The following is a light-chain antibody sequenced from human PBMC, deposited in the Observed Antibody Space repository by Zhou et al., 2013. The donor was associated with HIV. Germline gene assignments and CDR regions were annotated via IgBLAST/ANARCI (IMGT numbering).Light chain of an antibody. Sequence: DIQMTQSPSTLSASVGDRVTITCRASQSISSWLAWYQQKPGKAPKLLIYGASSLQSRVPSRFSGGGSGADFSLTISSLQPEDFATYYCQQSYSTPPYSFGQGTKLEIK. CDR3: QQSYSTPPYS. CDR1: QSISSW. V-gene: IGKV1-39*01. CDR2: GAS. J-gene: IGKJ2*03.